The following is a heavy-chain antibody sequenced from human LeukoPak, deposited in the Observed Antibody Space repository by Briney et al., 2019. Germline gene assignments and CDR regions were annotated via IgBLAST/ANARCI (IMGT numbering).Heavy chain of an antibody. D-gene: IGHD1-26*01. CDR2: INPNSGGT. J-gene: IGHJ4*02. V-gene: IGHV1-2*02. CDR1: GYTFTGYY. CDR3: ARGLGGSYLDFDY. Sequence: ASVKVSCKASGYTFTGYYMHWVRQAPGQGLEWMGWINPNSGGTNYAQKFQGRVTMTRDTSISTAYMELSRLRSDDTAVYYCARGLGGSYLDFDYWGQGTLVTVSS.